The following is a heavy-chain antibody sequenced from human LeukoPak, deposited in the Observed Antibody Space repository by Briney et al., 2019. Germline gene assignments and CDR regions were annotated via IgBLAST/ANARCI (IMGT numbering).Heavy chain of an antibody. V-gene: IGHV3-30*18. CDR2: ISYDGSNK. Sequence: GRSLRLSCAASGFTLSSYGTHWVRQAPGKGLEWVAVISYDGSNKYYADSVKGRFTISRDNSKNTLYLQMNSLRAEDTAVYYCAKDRRSSWSFDYWGQGTLVTVSS. CDR1: GFTLSSYG. D-gene: IGHD6-13*01. CDR3: AKDRRSSWSFDY. J-gene: IGHJ4*02.